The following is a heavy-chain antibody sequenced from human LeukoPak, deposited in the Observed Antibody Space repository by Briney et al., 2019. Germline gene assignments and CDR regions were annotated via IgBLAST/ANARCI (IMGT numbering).Heavy chain of an antibody. CDR1: GGTFSSYA. Sequence: GASVKVSCKASGGTFSSYAISWVRQAPGQGLEWMGGIIPIFGTANYAQKFQGRVTITADESTSTAYMELSSLRSEDTAVYYCARAGCGSSGYCSGGDIGYWGQGTLVTVSS. J-gene: IGHJ4*02. D-gene: IGHD2-15*01. V-gene: IGHV1-69*13. CDR3: ARAGCGSSGYCSGGDIGY. CDR2: IIPIFGTA.